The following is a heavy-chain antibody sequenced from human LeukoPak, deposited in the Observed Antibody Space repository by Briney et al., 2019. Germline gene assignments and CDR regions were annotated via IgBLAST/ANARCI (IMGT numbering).Heavy chain of an antibody. J-gene: IGHJ4*02. CDR1: GGSISSSSYY. CDR2: MYYSGST. D-gene: IGHD2-15*01. Sequence: SETLSLTCTVSGGSISSSSYYWGWIRQPPGKGLEWIGSMYYSGSTYYNPPLKSRVTISVDTSKNQFSLRLSSVTAADTAVYYCARSISVFGGSDYWGQGTLVTVSS. CDR3: ARSISVFGGSDY. V-gene: IGHV4-39*01.